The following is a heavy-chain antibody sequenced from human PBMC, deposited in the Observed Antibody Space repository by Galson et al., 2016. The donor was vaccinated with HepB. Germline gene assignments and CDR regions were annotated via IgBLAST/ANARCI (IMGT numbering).Heavy chain of an antibody. CDR2: ISSDGSRK. D-gene: IGHD6-13*01. V-gene: IGHV3-74*01. CDR1: GFIVSSYW. CDR3: ARDSSWFRGFDY. Sequence: SLRLSCAASGFIVSSYWLHWVRQAPGKGLVWVSRISSDGSRKNYADSVKGRFTISRDNAKNTVYLQMSSLRAEATAVYYCARDSSWFRGFDYGGQGTLVTVSS. J-gene: IGHJ4*02.